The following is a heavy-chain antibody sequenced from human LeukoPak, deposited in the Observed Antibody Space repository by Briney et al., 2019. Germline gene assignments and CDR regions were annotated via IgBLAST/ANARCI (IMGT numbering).Heavy chain of an antibody. V-gene: IGHV5-51*01. Sequence: GESPKISCQGSGYIFTHYWIGWVRQMPGKGLEWVGIIYPSDTDTRYNPSLQGQVTISADKSISTAYLQWRSLKASDTAMYYCARQGGDYVGIDAFDIWGQGTMVTVSS. CDR3: ARQGGDYVGIDAFDI. CDR2: IYPSDTDT. D-gene: IGHD4-17*01. CDR1: GYIFTHYW. J-gene: IGHJ3*02.